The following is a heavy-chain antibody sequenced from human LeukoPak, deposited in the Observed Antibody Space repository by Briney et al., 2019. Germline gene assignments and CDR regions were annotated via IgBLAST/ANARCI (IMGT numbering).Heavy chain of an antibody. V-gene: IGHV4-4*09. CDR1: GVSISPYY. Sequence: SETLSLTCAVSGVSISPYYWAWIRQPPGKGLEWIGYIHTSGSNNQYPSLKSRVNISVDKSKNHFSLRLTSVTAADTAVYYCARLSAAVHLGAFDLWGQGTMVTVSS. CDR3: ARLSAAVHLGAFDL. J-gene: IGHJ3*01. D-gene: IGHD3-3*01. CDR2: IHTSGSN.